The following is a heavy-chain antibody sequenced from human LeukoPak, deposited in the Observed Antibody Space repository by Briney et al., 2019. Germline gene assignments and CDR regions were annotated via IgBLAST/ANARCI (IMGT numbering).Heavy chain of an antibody. D-gene: IGHD3-10*02. CDR1: ALTFSSYE. V-gene: IGHV3-48*03. Sequence: GGSLRLSCAPSALTFSSYEMNWVSHAQGRGLEWVSYIRSSGSTIYSTDSVKGRFTPSTDNAKNSLYMSMSRLRATHTAVYYCGGLGICMIGGVWGKGTTVTISS. CDR3: GGLGICMIGGV. J-gene: IGHJ6*04. CDR2: IRSSGSTI.